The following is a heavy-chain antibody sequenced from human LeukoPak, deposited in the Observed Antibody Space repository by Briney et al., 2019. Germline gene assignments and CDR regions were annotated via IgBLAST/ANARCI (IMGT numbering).Heavy chain of an antibody. V-gene: IGHV4-30-2*01. CDR2: IYHRGST. Sequence: SQTLSLTCAVSGGSISSGSYSWNWIRQPPGKDLEWIGYIYHRGSTYYNPSLKSRVTISVDRSKNQFSLKLSSVTAADTAVYYCARSPYGGNPFFDYWGQGTLVTVSS. CDR3: ARSPYGGNPFFDY. CDR1: GGSISSGSYS. D-gene: IGHD4-23*01. J-gene: IGHJ4*02.